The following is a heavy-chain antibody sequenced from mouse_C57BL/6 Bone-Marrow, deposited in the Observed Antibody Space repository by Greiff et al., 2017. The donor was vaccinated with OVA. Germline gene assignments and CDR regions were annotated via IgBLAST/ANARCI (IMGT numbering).Heavy chain of an antibody. J-gene: IGHJ3*01. CDR2: IYPGSGST. V-gene: IGHV1-55*01. Sequence: VQLQQPGAELVKPGASVKMSCKASGYTFTSYWITWVKQRPGQGLEWIGDIYPGSGSTNYNEKFKSKATLTVDTSASTAYMQLSSLTSEDSAVYYWARSGSYDFLAYGGQGTLVTVSA. CDR1: GYTFTSYW. D-gene: IGHD2-4*01. CDR3: ARSGSYDFLAY.